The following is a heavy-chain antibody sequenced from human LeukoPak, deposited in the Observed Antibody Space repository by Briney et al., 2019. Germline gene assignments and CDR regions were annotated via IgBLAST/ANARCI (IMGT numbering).Heavy chain of an antibody. CDR1: GGSISSYY. D-gene: IGHD3-9*01. CDR2: IYTSGST. V-gene: IGHV4-4*07. Sequence: SETLSLTCTVSGGSISSYYWSWIRQPAGKGLEWIGRIYTSGSTNYDPSLKSRVTMSVDTSKNQFSLKLSSVTAADTAVYYCARDPDLYDILTGYYTDAFDIWGQGTMVTVSS. CDR3: ARDPDLYDILTGYYTDAFDI. J-gene: IGHJ3*02.